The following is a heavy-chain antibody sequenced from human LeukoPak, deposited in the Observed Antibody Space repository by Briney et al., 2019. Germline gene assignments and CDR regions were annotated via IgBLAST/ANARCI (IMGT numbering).Heavy chain of an antibody. V-gene: IGHV3-7*01. CDR3: AREKGAIFGVAYMDV. D-gene: IGHD3-3*01. CDR2: IKQDGSEK. Sequence: GGSLRLSCAASGFTFSRYWMSWVRQAPGKGLEWVANIKQDGSEKYYVDSVKGRFTISRDNAKNSLYLQMNSLRAEDTAVYYCAREKGAIFGVAYMDVWGKGTTVTVSS. J-gene: IGHJ6*03. CDR1: GFTFSRYW.